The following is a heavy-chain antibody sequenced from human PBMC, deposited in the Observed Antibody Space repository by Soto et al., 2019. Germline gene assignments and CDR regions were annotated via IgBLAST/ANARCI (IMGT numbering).Heavy chain of an antibody. J-gene: IGHJ5*02. CDR1: GYTFSTYW. Sequence: PGESLKISSKGSGYTFSTYWLGWVRQMPGKGPELIGIIYPADSDTRYSPSFQGQVTISVDKSISTAYLQGMSLRASYTAMYYCARLLAPAGEYKWFGPWGEGTLVPVSS. V-gene: IGHV5-51*01. CDR2: IYPADSDT. D-gene: IGHD3-10*01. CDR3: ARLLAPAGEYKWFGP.